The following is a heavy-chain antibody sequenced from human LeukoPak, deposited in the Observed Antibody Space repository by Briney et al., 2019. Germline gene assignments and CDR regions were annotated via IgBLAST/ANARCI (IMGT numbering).Heavy chain of an antibody. J-gene: IGHJ4*02. CDR2: IYYSGTT. Sequence: SETLSLTCTVSGGSISSYYWNWIRQPPGKGLEWIGYIYYSGTTNYNPSLKSRVSMSVDTSKNQFSLKLSSVTAVDTAVYYCARGRKYTSGCRVTELGSGYSDYWGQGTLVTVSS. D-gene: IGHD5-18*01. V-gene: IGHV4-59*01. CDR3: ARGRKYTSGCRVTELGSGYSDY. CDR1: GGSISSYY.